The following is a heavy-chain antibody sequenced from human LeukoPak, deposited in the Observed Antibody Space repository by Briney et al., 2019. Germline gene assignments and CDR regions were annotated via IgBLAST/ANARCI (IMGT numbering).Heavy chain of an antibody. CDR2: ISSGGST. D-gene: IGHD2-8*01. Sequence: GGSLRLSCAASGFTLSSYTMGWVRQAPGKGLEWVSTISSGGSTYYPDSMKGRFTISRDNSKNTLYLQMNSPRGEDTAVYYCAKGGVMGARETDYWGQGTLVTVSS. V-gene: IGHV3-23*01. CDR3: AKGGVMGARETDY. J-gene: IGHJ4*02. CDR1: GFTLSSYT.